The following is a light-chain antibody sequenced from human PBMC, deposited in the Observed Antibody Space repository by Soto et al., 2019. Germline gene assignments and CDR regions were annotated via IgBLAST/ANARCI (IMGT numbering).Light chain of an antibody. J-gene: IGKJ1*01. CDR2: LGS. CDR3: LQALHTRT. Sequence: VMTQSPLSLPVTPGEPASISCRSSQSLLHSNGHTYLDWYLQKPGQSPQLLIYLGSNRASGVPDRFSGSGSGTDFTLKISRVEAEDVGVYYCLQALHTRTFGQGTKVEIK. V-gene: IGKV2-28*01. CDR1: QSLLHSNGHTY.